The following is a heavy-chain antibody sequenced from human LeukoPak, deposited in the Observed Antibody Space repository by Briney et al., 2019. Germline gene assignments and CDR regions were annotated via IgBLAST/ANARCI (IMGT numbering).Heavy chain of an antibody. D-gene: IGHD3-9*01. CDR1: GGSFSGYY. V-gene: IGHV4-34*01. J-gene: IGHJ6*03. CDR2: INHSGST. CDR3: ARVPNYDILTGYHYYYYMDV. Sequence: SETLSLTCAVYGGSFSGYYWSWIRQPPGKGLEWIGEINHSGSTNYNPSLKSRLTISVDTSKNQFSLNLSSVTAADTAVYYCARVPNYDILTGYHYYYYMDVWGKGTTVTVSS.